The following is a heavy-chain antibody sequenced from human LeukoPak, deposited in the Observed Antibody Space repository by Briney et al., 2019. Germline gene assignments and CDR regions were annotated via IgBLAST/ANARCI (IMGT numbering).Heavy chain of an antibody. V-gene: IGHV1-18*01. CDR3: ARAALYYGSSGLLGH. D-gene: IGHD3-22*01. CDR1: GYTFSSFG. J-gene: IGHJ4*02. CDR2: ISSDTVNT. Sequence: ASVKVSCKATGYTFSSFGISWVRQAPGQGLEWLGWISSDTVNTKYTEKLQGRVTMTRDTSTSTAYMELKSLRSDDTAVYYCARAALYYGSSGLLGHWGQGTLVTVSS.